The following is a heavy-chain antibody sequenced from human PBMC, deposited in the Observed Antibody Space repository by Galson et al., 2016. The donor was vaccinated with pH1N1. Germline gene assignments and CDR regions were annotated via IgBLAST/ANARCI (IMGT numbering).Heavy chain of an antibody. CDR1: GFTFRSYA. V-gene: IGHV3-23*01. Sequence: SLRLSCAGSGFTFRSYAMSWVRLAPGKGLQWVSTISATGGSTYYVDSVKGRFTISRDNSRNTLHLQMNGLRDEDTALYWCAKDLVRSVPHQGYLDLWGRGTLDTVSS. J-gene: IGHJ2*01. D-gene: IGHD2-2*01. CDR3: AKDLVRSVPHQGYLDL. CDR2: ISATGGST.